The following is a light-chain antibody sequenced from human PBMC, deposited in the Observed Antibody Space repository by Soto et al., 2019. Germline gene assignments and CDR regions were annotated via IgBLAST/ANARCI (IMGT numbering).Light chain of an antibody. CDR3: QQYGSSLPIT. Sequence: ESVLTQSPGTLSLSPGEIATLSCRASQGVSSSYLAWYQQRPGQAPRLLIYGISNRATGIPARFSGSGSGTDFTLTISRLEPEDFAVYYCQQYGSSLPITFGGGTNVEIK. CDR2: GIS. J-gene: IGKJ4*01. V-gene: IGKV3-20*01. CDR1: QGVSSSY.